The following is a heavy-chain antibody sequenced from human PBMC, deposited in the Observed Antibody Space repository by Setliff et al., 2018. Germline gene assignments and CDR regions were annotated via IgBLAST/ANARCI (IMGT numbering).Heavy chain of an antibody. CDR3: ARFRRGVALGWFDP. D-gene: IGHD3-10*01. CDR2: IYYSGST. J-gene: IGHJ5*02. CDR1: GGSISSSSYY. V-gene: IGHV4-39*07. Sequence: SETLSLTCTVPGGSISSSSYYWGWIRQPPGKGLEWIGSIYYSGSTYYNPSLKSRVTISVDTSKNQFSLRLNSATAADTAVYYCARFRRGVALGWFDPWGQGTLVTVSS.